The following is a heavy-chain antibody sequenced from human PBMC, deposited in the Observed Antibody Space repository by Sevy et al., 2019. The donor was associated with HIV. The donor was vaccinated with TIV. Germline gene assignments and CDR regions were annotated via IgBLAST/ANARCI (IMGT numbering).Heavy chain of an antibody. V-gene: IGHV3-30*18. D-gene: IGHD3-22*01. CDR1: GFTFSSYG. J-gene: IGHJ4*02. Sequence: GESLKISRAASGFTFSSYGMHWVRQAPGKGLEWVAVISYDGSNKYYADSVKGRFTISRDNSKNTLYLQMNSLRAEDTAVYYCAKDRDRKLYDSSGYYYYYWGQGTLVTVSS. CDR2: ISYDGSNK. CDR3: AKDRDRKLYDSSGYYYYY.